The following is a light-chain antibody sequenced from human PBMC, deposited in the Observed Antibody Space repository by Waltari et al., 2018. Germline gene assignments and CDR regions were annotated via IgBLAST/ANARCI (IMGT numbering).Light chain of an antibody. CDR3: MQALQTPIT. J-gene: IGKJ5*01. CDR1: QSLLQTNGYNY. V-gene: IGKV2-28*01. Sequence: DIVLTQSPLSLPVNPGEPASISCRSSQSLLQTNGYNYLDWYLQKPGQSPQVLIYLGSNRASGVPDRFSGSGSGTDFTLKISRVEAEDVGVYYCMQALQTPITFGQGTRLEIK. CDR2: LGS.